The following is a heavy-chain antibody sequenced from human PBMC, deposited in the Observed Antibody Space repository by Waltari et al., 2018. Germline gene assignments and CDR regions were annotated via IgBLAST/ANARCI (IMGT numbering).Heavy chain of an antibody. D-gene: IGHD1-1*01. CDR2: IRYDGSNK. CDR3: AKEGLGWNDVFPYYYYMDV. J-gene: IGHJ6*03. CDR1: GFTFSSYG. Sequence: QVQLVESGGGVVQPGGSLRLSCAASGFTFSSYGMHWVRQAPGKGLEWVAFIRYDGSNKYYADSVKGRFTISRDNSKNTLYLQMNSLRAEDTAVYYCAKEGLGWNDVFPYYYYMDVWGKGTTVTVSS. V-gene: IGHV3-30*02.